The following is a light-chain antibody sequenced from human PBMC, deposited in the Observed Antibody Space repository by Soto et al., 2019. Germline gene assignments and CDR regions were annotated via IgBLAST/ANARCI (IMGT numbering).Light chain of an antibody. J-gene: IGKJ4*01. CDR3: QQYFSSPPT. CDR2: WAS. V-gene: IGKV4-1*01. CDR1: QSVFYSSNSKNY. Sequence: DIVMTQSPDSLAVSLGERATINCKSSQSVFYSSNSKNYLAWYQQKPGQPPKLLIYWASARESGGPDRFSGSGSGTDFTLTISSLQAEDVAVYFCQQYFSSPPTFGGGTKVEIK.